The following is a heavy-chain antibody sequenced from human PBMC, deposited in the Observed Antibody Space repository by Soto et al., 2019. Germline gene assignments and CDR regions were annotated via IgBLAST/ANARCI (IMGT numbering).Heavy chain of an antibody. CDR1: GGSFSGYY. V-gene: IGHV4-34*01. D-gene: IGHD6-6*01. CDR3: ARLPNSSYPPRPNYYSYMDV. J-gene: IGHJ6*03. CDR2: INHSGST. Sequence: PSETLSLTCAVYGGSFSGYYWSWIRQPPGKGLEWIGEINHSGSTNYNPSLKSRVTISVDTSKNQFSLKLSSVTAADTAVYYCARLPNSSYPPRPNYYSYMDVWGKGTTVTVSS.